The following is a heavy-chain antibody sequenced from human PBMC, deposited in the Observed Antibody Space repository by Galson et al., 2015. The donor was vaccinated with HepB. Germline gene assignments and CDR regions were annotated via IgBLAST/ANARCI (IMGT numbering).Heavy chain of an antibody. D-gene: IGHD2-2*01. J-gene: IGHJ6*02. Sequence: SLRLSCAASGFTFSNAWMSWVRQAPGKGLEWVGRIKSKTDGGTTDYAAPVKGRFTISRDDSKNTLYLQMNSLKTEDTAVYYCTTVHYGIVVVPAAMRYYGMDVWGQGTMVTVSS. CDR1: GFTFSNAW. V-gene: IGHV3-15*01. CDR3: TTVHYGIVVVPAAMRYYGMDV. CDR2: IKSKTDGGTT.